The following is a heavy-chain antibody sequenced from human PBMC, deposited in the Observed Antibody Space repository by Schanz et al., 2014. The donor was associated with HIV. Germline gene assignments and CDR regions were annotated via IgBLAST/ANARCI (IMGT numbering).Heavy chain of an antibody. Sequence: EVRLLESGGGLVQPGGSLRLSCAASGFTFSSYAMSWVRQAPGKGLEWVSTISGSGAGTYYADSVKGRFTISRDNSKNTLFLQMNSLRAEDTALYYCAKEMGGVVPAAPFYYYGMDVWGQGTTVTVSS. CDR3: AKEMGGVVPAAPFYYYGMDV. J-gene: IGHJ6*02. V-gene: IGHV3-23*01. CDR1: GFTFSSYA. CDR2: ISGSGAGT. D-gene: IGHD2-2*01.